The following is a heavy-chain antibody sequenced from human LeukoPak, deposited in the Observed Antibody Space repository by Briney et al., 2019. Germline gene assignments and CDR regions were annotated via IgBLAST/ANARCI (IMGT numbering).Heavy chain of an antibody. J-gene: IGHJ4*02. V-gene: IGHV3-21*01. D-gene: IGHD3-10*01. CDR1: GFTFSNAW. CDR2: ISSSSSSI. Sequence: KPGGSLRLSCAASGFTFSNAWMSWVRQAPGKGLEWVSSISSSSSSIYYADSVKGRFTISRDNAKNSLYLQMNSLRAEDTALYYCARARGVRGVIWTLDYWGQGTLVTVSS. CDR3: ARARGVRGVIWTLDY.